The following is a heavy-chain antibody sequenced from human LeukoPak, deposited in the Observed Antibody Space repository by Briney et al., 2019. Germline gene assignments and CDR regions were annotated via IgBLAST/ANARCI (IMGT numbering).Heavy chain of an antibody. Sequence: GGSLRLSCAAPGFTFSDSAVHWVRQASGKGLEWVGRIRSKANSYATAYAPSVKGRFTISRNDSKNTAYLQMNSLKTEDTAVYYCTRPGSYSTDDAFDIWGQGTMVTVSS. CDR3: TRPGSYSTDDAFDI. J-gene: IGHJ3*02. V-gene: IGHV3-73*01. D-gene: IGHD1-26*01. CDR1: GFTFSDSA. CDR2: IRSKANSYAT.